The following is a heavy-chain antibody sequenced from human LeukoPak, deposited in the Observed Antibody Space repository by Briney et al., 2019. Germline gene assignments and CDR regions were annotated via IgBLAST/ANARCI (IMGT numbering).Heavy chain of an antibody. D-gene: IGHD2-15*01. Sequence: PSETLSLTCTVSGGSISSYYWSWIRQPPGKGLEWIGYIYCSGSTNYNPSLKSRVTISVDTSKNQFSLKLSSVTAADTAVYYCARCERAATRHYYYGMDVWGQGTTVTVSS. CDR2: IYCSGST. J-gene: IGHJ6*02. CDR3: ARCERAATRHYYYGMDV. V-gene: IGHV4-59*01. CDR1: GGSISSYY.